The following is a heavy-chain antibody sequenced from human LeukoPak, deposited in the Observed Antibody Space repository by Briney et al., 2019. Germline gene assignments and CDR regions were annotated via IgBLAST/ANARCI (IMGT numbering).Heavy chain of an antibody. J-gene: IGHJ4*02. CDR3: ARQRQYSYGYFDY. Sequence: GESLRISCKGSGYSFTSYWISWVRQMPGKGLEWMGRIDPSDSYTNYSPSFQGQVTISADKSISTAYLQWSSVKASDTAMYYCARQRQYSYGYFDYWGQGTVATVSS. D-gene: IGHD5-18*01. CDR1: GYSFTSYW. CDR2: IDPSDSYT. V-gene: IGHV5-10-1*04.